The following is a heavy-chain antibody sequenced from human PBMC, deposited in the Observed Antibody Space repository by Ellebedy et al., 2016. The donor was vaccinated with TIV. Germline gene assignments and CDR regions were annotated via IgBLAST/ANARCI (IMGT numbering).Heavy chain of an antibody. CDR2: ISGSGGST. CDR1: GFTFSSYA. V-gene: IGHV3-23*01. D-gene: IGHD4-17*01. Sequence: GGSLRLSCAASGFTFSSYAMSWVRQAPGKGLEWVSAISGSGGSTYYADSVRGRFTISRDNAKNSLYLQMNSLRAEDTAVYYCARDGDDTVTTKGVGYWGQGTLVTVSS. J-gene: IGHJ4*02. CDR3: ARDGDDTVTTKGVGY.